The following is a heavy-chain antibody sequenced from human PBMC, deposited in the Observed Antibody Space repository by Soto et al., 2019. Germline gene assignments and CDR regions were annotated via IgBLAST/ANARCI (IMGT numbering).Heavy chain of an antibody. D-gene: IGHD3-10*01. CDR3: ARHSAYGSGSYYKGAYYYYYYGMDV. CDR2: IYYSGST. CDR1: GGSSSSYY. V-gene: IGHV4-59*08. J-gene: IGHJ6*02. Sequence: LQMMCLTCTVAGGSSSSYYGSCIRKTTGKGLEWIGYIYYSGSTNYNPSLKSRVTTSVDTSKNQFSLKLSSVTAADTAVYYCARHSAYGSGSYYKGAYYYYYYGMDVWGQGTTVTVSS.